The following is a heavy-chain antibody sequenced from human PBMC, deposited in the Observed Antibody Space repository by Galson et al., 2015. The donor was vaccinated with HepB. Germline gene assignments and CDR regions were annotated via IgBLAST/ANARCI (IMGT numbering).Heavy chain of an antibody. CDR3: ARDLVLVVLGAVFDN. J-gene: IGHJ4*02. V-gene: IGHV3-7*03. D-gene: IGHD3-16*01. Sequence: SLRLSCAVSGFSFGDHAMSWVRQSPGKGLEWVAYIKKDGSDRFYADSVKGRFTISRDNAGNSLFLQMSSLRPEDTAVYYCARDLVLVVLGAVFDNWGQGTLVTVSS. CDR2: IKKDGSDR. CDR1: GFSFGDHA.